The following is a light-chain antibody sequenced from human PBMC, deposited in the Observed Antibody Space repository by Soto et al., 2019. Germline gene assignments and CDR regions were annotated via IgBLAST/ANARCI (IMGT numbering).Light chain of an antibody. Sequence: EIVMTQSPATLSVSPGEGATLSCRASQGIGSTLAWYQQKPGQTPRLLIYGASSRATGIPDRFSGSGSETDFTLSITRLEPEDFAMYYCQQYENSPITFGLGTRLEI. CDR3: QQYENSPIT. V-gene: IGKV3-20*01. CDR1: QGIGST. CDR2: GAS. J-gene: IGKJ5*01.